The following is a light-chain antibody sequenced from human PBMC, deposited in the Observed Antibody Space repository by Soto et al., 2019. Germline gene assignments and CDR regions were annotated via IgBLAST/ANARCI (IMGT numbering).Light chain of an antibody. CDR1: QDISNS. Sequence: DIQMTQSPSAMSASVGDRVTITCRASQDISNSLAWFQQKPGKVPRRLISTASSLQSGVPSRFSGSGSGTEFTLTISSLQPEDFATYYCLQHNSYPLTFGGGTKVEIK. CDR3: LQHNSYPLT. CDR2: TAS. J-gene: IGKJ4*01. V-gene: IGKV1-17*03.